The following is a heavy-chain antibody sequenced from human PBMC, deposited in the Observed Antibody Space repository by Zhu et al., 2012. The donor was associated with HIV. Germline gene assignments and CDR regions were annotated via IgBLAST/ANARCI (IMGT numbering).Heavy chain of an antibody. D-gene: IGHD6-13*01. V-gene: IGHV4-59*11. CDR2: IYYSGTT. CDR3: ARGRFVSGWYPSFDY. J-gene: IGHJ4*02. Sequence: QVQLQESGPGLLKPSETLSLTCTVSRGSISGHFWTWIRQPPGKGLEWIGYIYYSGTTNYNPSLKSRLTISVETSKNQSSLKLRSVTAADTTVYYCARGRFVSGWYPSFDYWGQGTLVTVSS. CDR1: RGSISGHF.